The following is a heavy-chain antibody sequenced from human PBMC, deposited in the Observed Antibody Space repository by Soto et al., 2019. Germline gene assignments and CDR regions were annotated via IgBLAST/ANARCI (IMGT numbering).Heavy chain of an antibody. V-gene: IGHV1-18*01. CDR3: ARGRYGDY. CDR2: ISAHNGNT. Sequence: QIHLVQSGAEVKKPGASVKVSCKGSGYGFTTYGITWVRQAPGQGLEWRAWISAHNGNTNYAQKLQGRVTVTRDTSTSTAYMELRSLRSDDTAVYYCARGRYGDYWGQGPLVTVSS. CDR1: GYGFTTYG. J-gene: IGHJ4*02. D-gene: IGHD1-1*01.